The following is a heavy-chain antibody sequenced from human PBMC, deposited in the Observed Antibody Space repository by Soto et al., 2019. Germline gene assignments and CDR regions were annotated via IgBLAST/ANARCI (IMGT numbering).Heavy chain of an antibody. Sequence: GGSLRLSCTASGFTFGDYAMSWVRQAPGKGLEWVGFIRSKAYGGTTEYAASVKGRFTISRDDSKSIAYLQMNSLKTEDTAVYYCTRTLFITTLSLWGQGTLVTVSS. CDR2: IRSKAYGGTT. CDR1: GFTFGDYA. J-gene: IGHJ4*02. D-gene: IGHD3-22*01. CDR3: TRTLFITTLSL. V-gene: IGHV3-49*04.